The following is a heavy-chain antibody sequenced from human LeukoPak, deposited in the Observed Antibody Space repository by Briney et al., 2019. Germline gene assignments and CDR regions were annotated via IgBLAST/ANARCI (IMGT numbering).Heavy chain of an antibody. V-gene: IGHV1-46*03. J-gene: IGHJ4*02. CDR1: GYTFTTYY. D-gene: IGHD1-1*01. Sequence: ASVKVSCKASGYTFTTYYVHWVRQAPGQGLEWMGFINPGGGSTSYAQKFQGRVTMTRVTSTSTIYMELSSLRSEDTAVYYCAGNVDSGLDYWGQGTLVTVSS. CDR3: AGNVDSGLDY. CDR2: INPGGGST.